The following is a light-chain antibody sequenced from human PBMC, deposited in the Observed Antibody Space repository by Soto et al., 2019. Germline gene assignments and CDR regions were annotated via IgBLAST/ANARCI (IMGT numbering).Light chain of an antibody. Sequence: QSALTQPPSVSGAPGQRVTISCTGSSSNIGAGYDVHWYQQLPGTAPKLLIYRPSGVPDRFSGSKSGTSASLAITGLQAEDEADYYCQSYDSSLSAPYVFGTGTKLTVL. CDR1: SSNIGAGYD. CDR3: QSYDSSLSAPYV. J-gene: IGLJ1*01. V-gene: IGLV1-40*01.